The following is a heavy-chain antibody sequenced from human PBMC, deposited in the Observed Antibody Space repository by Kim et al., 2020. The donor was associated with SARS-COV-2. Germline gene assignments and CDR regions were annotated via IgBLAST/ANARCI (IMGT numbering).Heavy chain of an antibody. CDR2: ISWNSGSI. V-gene: IGHV3-9*01. J-gene: IGHJ6*02. CDR1: GFTFGDYA. CDR3: AKDIRWFGELLNLYGMDV. D-gene: IGHD3-10*01. Sequence: GGSLRLSFAASGFTFGDYAMHWVRQAPGKGLEWVSGISWNSGSIGYADSVKGRFTISRDNAKNSLYLQMNSLRAEDTALYYCAKDIRWFGELLNLYGMDVWGQGTTVTVSS.